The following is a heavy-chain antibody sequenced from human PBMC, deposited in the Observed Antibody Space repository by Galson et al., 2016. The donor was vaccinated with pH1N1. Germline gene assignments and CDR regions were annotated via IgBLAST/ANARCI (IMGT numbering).Heavy chain of an antibody. CDR1: GFTFNNYW. V-gene: IGHV3-7*01. CDR3: ARAIGSRSSY. Sequence: SLRLSCAAPGFTFNNYWLHWVRQVPGKGLEVVSNIKEDGSEKYYVDSVRGRFTISRDNAKNSLYLQMNCLRDGDTALYYCARAIGSRSSYWGQGTLVTVSS. J-gene: IGHJ4*02. CDR2: IKEDGSEK. D-gene: IGHD3-16*02.